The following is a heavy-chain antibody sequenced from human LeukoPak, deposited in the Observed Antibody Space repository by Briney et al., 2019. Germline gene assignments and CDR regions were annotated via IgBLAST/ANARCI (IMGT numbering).Heavy chain of an antibody. CDR2: ISSSGSTI. CDR3: ARLENSVVVPGALDY. V-gene: IGHV3-48*03. D-gene: IGHD2-2*01. Sequence: GGPLRLSCAASGFTFSSYEMNWVRQAPGKGLEWVSYISSSGSTIYYADSVKGRFTISRDNAKKSLYLQMNSLRAEDTAVYYCARLENSVVVPGALDYWGQGTLVTVSS. J-gene: IGHJ4*02. CDR1: GFTFSSYE.